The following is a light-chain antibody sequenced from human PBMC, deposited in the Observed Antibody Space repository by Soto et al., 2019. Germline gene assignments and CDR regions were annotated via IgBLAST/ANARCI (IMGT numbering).Light chain of an antibody. J-gene: IGKJ4*01. CDR2: GAS. CDR3: QQYGTSPPLT. Sequence: EIVLMQSPGTLSLSPGERATLSCRASQSVSSNYLAWYQQKPGQAPGLLIDGASRRATGIPDRFSGSGSGTDFTLTISRLEPEDFAVYYCQQYGTSPPLTFGGGTKVEIK. CDR1: QSVSSNY. V-gene: IGKV3-20*01.